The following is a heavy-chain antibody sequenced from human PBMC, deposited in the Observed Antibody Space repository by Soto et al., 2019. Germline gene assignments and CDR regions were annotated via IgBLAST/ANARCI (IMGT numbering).Heavy chain of an antibody. CDR2: IIPIFGTA. Sequence: QVQLVQSGAEVKKPGSSVKVSCKASGGTFSSYAISWVRQAPGQGLEWMGGIIPIFGTANYAQKFQGRVTITADESTSTAYMELSSLRSEDTAVYYCASSGRLQLHGDYYFDYWGQGTLVTVSS. D-gene: IGHD5-12*01. CDR3: ASSGRLQLHGDYYFDY. V-gene: IGHV1-69*01. CDR1: GGTFSSYA. J-gene: IGHJ4*02.